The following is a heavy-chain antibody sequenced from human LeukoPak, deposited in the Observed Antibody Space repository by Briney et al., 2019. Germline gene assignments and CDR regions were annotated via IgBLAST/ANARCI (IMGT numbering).Heavy chain of an antibody. CDR1: GYTFTDYY. CDR3: ARVHEGSSSSY. D-gene: IGHD6-6*01. J-gene: IGHJ4*02. CDR2: INPNSGGT. V-gene: IGHV1-2*02. Sequence: ASVKVSCKVSGYTFTDYYMHWVQQAPGKGLEWMGWINPNSGGTNYAQKFQGRVTMTRDTSINTAYMELSRLRSDDTAVYYCARVHEGSSSSYWGQGTLVTVSS.